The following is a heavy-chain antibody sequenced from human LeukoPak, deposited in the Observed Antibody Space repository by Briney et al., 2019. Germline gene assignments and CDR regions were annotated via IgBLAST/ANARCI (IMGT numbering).Heavy chain of an antibody. V-gene: IGHV3-23*01. CDR3: AKGDCSSTSCHFDY. CDR2: ISGSGGST. CDR1: GFTFSSYA. J-gene: IGHJ4*02. D-gene: IGHD2-2*01. Sequence: PGGSPRLSCAASGFTFSSYAMSWVRQAPGKGLEWVSAISGSGGSTYYADSVKGRFTISRDNSKNTLYLQMNSLRAEDTAVYYCAKGDCSSTSCHFDYWGQGTLVTVSS.